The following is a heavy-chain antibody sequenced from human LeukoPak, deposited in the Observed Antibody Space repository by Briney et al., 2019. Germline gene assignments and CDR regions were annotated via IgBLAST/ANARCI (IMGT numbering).Heavy chain of an antibody. Sequence: ASVKVSCTVSAYSLTELSIHWVRQAPGKGLEWMGGFDPEDGETIYAQKFQDRVTMTEDTSTDTAYMELSSLRSEDTAVYYCAANRDSSGYYIRDYWGQGTLVTVSS. CDR2: FDPEDGET. CDR1: AYSLTELS. V-gene: IGHV1-24*01. J-gene: IGHJ4*02. D-gene: IGHD3-22*01. CDR3: AANRDSSGYYIRDY.